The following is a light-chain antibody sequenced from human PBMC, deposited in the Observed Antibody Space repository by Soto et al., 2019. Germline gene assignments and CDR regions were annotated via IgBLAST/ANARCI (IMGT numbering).Light chain of an antibody. CDR3: QQYGRSAWP. CDR2: GAS. V-gene: IGKV3-20*01. CDR1: QSVSTSY. J-gene: IGKJ1*01. Sequence: ESVLTQSPGTLSLSPGERATLSCRASQSVSTSYLAWYQQKPGQAPWLLIYGASSRATGIPDRFSGSGSGTAFSLIISRLEPEDCGVYYCQQYGRSAWPCGQGTKVEIK.